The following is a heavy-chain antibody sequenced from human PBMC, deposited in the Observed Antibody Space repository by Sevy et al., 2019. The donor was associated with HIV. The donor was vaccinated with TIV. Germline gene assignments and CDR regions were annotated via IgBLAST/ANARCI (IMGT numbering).Heavy chain of an antibody. CDR3: AITKDYYDNSGSPFDY. Sequence: ASVKVSCKVSGYTLTKLAMHWVRQAPGKGLEWMGTFDPEDGETIYEQKFQGRVTMTEDTSIDTAYMELSSLRSEDTAVFYCAITKDYYDNSGSPFDYWGQGTLVTVSS. CDR2: FDPEDGET. CDR1: GYTLTKLA. J-gene: IGHJ4*02. V-gene: IGHV1-24*01. D-gene: IGHD3-22*01.